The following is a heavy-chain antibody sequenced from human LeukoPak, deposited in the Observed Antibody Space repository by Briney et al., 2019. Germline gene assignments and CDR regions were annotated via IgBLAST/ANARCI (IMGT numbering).Heavy chain of an antibody. CDR2: INPNSGGT. CDR1: GYTFTGYY. CDR3: ARDGYYYDSSGYHWFDP. J-gene: IGHJ5*02. V-gene: IGHV1-2*02. D-gene: IGHD3-22*01. Sequence: ASVKVSCKASGYTFTGYYMHWVRQAPGQGLEWMGWINPNSGGTNYAQKFQGRVTITRDTSISTAYMELSRLRSDDTAVYYCARDGYYYDSSGYHWFDPWGQGTLVTVSS.